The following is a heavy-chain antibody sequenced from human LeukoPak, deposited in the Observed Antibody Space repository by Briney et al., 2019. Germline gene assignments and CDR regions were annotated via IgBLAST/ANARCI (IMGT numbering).Heavy chain of an antibody. Sequence: SETLSLTCAVSGDSIRSRDYYWAWVRQPPGSGLEWIGTIYYSGNTYYSPSLKSRVTISVDASKSLFSLRLTSVTAADTAVYYCATRRFTNGFDPWGPGTLVTVSS. D-gene: IGHD3-3*01. V-gene: IGHV4-39*02. CDR3: ATRRFTNGFDP. J-gene: IGHJ5*02. CDR1: GDSIRSRDYY. CDR2: IYYSGNT.